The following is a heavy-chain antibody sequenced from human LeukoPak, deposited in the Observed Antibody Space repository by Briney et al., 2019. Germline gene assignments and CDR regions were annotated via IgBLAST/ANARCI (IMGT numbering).Heavy chain of an antibody. D-gene: IGHD2-2*01. V-gene: IGHV3-21*04. CDR3: SRDRHCIGSTCYGL. Sequence: GGSLRLPCAASGFTFSSYSMNWVRQAPGKGLEWVSSISSSSSYIYYADSVKGRFTISRDNAKNSLYLQMNSLRAEDTAVYYCSRDRHCIGSTCYGLWGQGTRVTVSS. J-gene: IGHJ4*02. CDR1: GFTFSSYS. CDR2: ISSSSSYI.